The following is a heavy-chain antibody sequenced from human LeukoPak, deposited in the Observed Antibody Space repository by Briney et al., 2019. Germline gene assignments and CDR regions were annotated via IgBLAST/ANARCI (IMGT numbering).Heavy chain of an antibody. CDR3: ASRSSIWSGYQDTLYYFDS. Sequence: GGSLRLSCAVSGFTFSSYSMNWVRQAPGKGLEWVSYISSSSTTIYHVDSVKGRFTISRDNAKNSLYLQMNSLRDEDTAVYYCASRSSIWSGYQDTLYYFDSWGQGTLVTVSS. CDR2: ISSSSTTI. V-gene: IGHV3-48*02. D-gene: IGHD3-3*01. J-gene: IGHJ4*02. CDR1: GFTFSSYS.